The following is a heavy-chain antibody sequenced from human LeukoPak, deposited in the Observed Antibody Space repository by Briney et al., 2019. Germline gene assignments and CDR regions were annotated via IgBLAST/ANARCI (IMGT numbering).Heavy chain of an antibody. D-gene: IGHD6-19*01. CDR2: IIPILGIA. CDR1: GGTFSSYA. V-gene: IGHV1-69*04. J-gene: IGHJ4*02. Sequence: SVKVSCKASGGTFSSYAISWVRQAPGQGLEWMGRIIPILGIANYAQKFQGRVTITADKSTSTAYMELSSLRSEDTAVYYCTRDREQWLVPSFDYWGQGTLVTVSS. CDR3: TRDREQWLVPSFDY.